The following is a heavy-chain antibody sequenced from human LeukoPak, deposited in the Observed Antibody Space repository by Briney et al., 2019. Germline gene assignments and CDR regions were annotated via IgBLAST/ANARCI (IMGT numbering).Heavy chain of an antibody. CDR2: INPSGGST. J-gene: IGHJ4*02. D-gene: IGHD2-15*01. V-gene: IGHV1-46*01. CDR1: GYTFTSYY. Sequence: ASVKASCKASGYTFTSYYMHWARQAPGQGLEWMGIINPSGGSTSYAQKFQGRVTMTRDTSTSSVYTELSSLRSEDTAVYYCARRYCSGGSCRNDYWGQGTLVTVSS. CDR3: ARRYCSGGSCRNDY.